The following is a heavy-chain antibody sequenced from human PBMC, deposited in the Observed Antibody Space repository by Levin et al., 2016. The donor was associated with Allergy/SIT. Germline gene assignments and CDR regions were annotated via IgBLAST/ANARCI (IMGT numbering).Heavy chain of an antibody. CDR2: INHSGST. Sequence: WIRQPPGKGLEWIGEINHSGSTNYNPSLKSRVTISVDTSKNQFSLKLSSVTAADTAVYYCARGARITMVRGVMGEQNFDYWGQGTLVTVSS. J-gene: IGHJ4*02. D-gene: IGHD3-10*01. CDR3: ARGARITMVRGVMGEQNFDY. V-gene: IGHV4-34*01.